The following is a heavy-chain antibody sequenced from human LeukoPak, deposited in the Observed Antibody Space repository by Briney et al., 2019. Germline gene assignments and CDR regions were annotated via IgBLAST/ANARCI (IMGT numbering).Heavy chain of an antibody. J-gene: IGHJ4*02. CDR3: ARANPVRGVRELPRDY. Sequence: ASVKVSCKASGYTFTGYYMHWVRQAPGQGLEWMGWINPNSGGTNYAQKFQGRVTMTRDTSISTAYMELSRLRSDDTAVYYCARANPVRGVRELPRDYWGQGTLVTVSS. CDR1: GYTFTGYY. CDR2: INPNSGGT. V-gene: IGHV1-2*02. D-gene: IGHD3-10*01.